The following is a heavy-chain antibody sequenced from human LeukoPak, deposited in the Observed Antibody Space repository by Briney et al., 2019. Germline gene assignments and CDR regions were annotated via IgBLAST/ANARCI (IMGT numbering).Heavy chain of an antibody. CDR1: GFTFDDYA. D-gene: IGHD4/OR15-4a*01. CDR3: ARVPSLLTVDY. J-gene: IGHJ4*02. Sequence: GGSLRLSCAASGFTFDDYAMHWVRQAPGKGLEWVSGISWNSGSIGYADSVKGRFTISRDNAKNSLYLQMNSLRAEDTAVYYCARVPSLLTVDYWGQGTLVTVSS. V-gene: IGHV3-9*01. CDR2: ISWNSGSI.